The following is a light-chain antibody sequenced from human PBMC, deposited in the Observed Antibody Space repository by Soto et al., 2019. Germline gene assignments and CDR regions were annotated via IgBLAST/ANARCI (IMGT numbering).Light chain of an antibody. CDR2: WAS. Sequence: DIVMTQSPDSLTVSLGETATINCKSSQSVLYSSNTKNYLTWYQQKPGQPPKLLIYWASIRESGVPVRFSGSESGTNFTLTISGLQAEDVAVYYCQQYYTTPYTFGQGTKLEIK. J-gene: IGKJ2*01. CDR1: QSVLYSSNTKNY. V-gene: IGKV4-1*01. CDR3: QQYYTTPYT.